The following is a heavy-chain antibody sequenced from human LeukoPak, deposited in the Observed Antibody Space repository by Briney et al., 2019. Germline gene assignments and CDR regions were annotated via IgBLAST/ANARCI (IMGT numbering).Heavy chain of an antibody. J-gene: IGHJ4*02. Sequence: GGSLRLSCAASGFTFSSYWMSWVRQAPGKGLEWVANIKQDGSEKYYVDSVKGRFTISRDNAKNSLYLQMNSPRAEDTAVYYCARDLPLGHFDYWGQGTLVTVSS. CDR3: ARDLPLGHFDY. CDR1: GFTFSSYW. V-gene: IGHV3-7*01. CDR2: IKQDGSEK.